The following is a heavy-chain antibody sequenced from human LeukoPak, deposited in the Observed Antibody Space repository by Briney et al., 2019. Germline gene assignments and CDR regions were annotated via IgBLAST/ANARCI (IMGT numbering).Heavy chain of an antibody. Sequence: ASVKVSCKASGYPFTKYYINWVRQAPGHGLEWMGWISTYNGNTNCAQKFQGRVTIPTDTSTSKLYMELRTLRSDDTAVYYCARETNGPDFWGQGTLVTVSS. V-gene: IGHV1-18*01. CDR3: ARETNGPDF. CDR2: ISTYNGNT. D-gene: IGHD2-8*01. CDR1: GYPFTKYY. J-gene: IGHJ4*01.